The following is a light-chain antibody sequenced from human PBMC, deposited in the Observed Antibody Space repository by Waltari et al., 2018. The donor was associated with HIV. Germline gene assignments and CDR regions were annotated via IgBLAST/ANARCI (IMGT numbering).Light chain of an antibody. V-gene: IGLV2-11*01. J-gene: IGLJ1*01. CDR3: CSYAGSYFYV. CDR2: DVS. CDR1: SSDVGGYNY. Sequence: QSTLTQPRSVSGSPGQSVTISCTGTSSDVGGYNYVSWYQQHPSKAPKPMIYDVSKRPSGVPDRFSGSKSGNTASLTISGLQAEDEADYYCCSYAGSYFYVFGTGTKVTVL.